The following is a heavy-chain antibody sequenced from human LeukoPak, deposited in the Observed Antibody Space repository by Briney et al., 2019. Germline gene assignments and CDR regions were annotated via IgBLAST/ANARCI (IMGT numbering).Heavy chain of an antibody. D-gene: IGHD3-22*01. Sequence: ASVKVSCKASGYTFTYFGLSWVRQAPGQGLEWLGSISVHNGNTKYAPKYQGRVTITTETSTSTAYVELRSLRSDDTAVYYCARGLYDGDYWGQGSLVTVSS. J-gene: IGHJ4*02. CDR2: ISVHNGNT. CDR1: GYTFTYFG. CDR3: ARGLYDGDY. V-gene: IGHV1-18*01.